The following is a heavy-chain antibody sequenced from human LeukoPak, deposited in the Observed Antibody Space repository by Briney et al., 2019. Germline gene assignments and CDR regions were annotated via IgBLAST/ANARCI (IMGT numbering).Heavy chain of an antibody. D-gene: IGHD2-15*01. CDR3: ARTYCSGGSCYFDY. V-gene: IGHV4-59*08. CDR1: GGSISSYY. Sequence: SETLSLTCTVSGGSISSYYWSWIRQPPGKGLEWIGYIYYSGSTNYNPSLKSRVTISVDTSKNQFSLKLSSVTAADTAVYYCARTYCSGGSCYFDYWSQGTLVTVSS. CDR2: IYYSGST. J-gene: IGHJ4*02.